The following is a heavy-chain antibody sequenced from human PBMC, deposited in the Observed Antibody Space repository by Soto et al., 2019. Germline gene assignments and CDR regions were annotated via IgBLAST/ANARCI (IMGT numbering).Heavy chain of an antibody. D-gene: IGHD3-10*01. CDR2: MNPNSGNT. Sequence: ASVKVSCKASGYTFTSYDINWVRQATGQGLEWMGWMNPNSGNTGYAQKFQGRVTMTRNTSISTAYMELSSLRSEDTAVYYCASGALLWFGELLYVDAFDIWGQGTMVTVSS. CDR3: ASGALLWFGELLYVDAFDI. V-gene: IGHV1-8*01. CDR1: GYTFTSYD. J-gene: IGHJ3*02.